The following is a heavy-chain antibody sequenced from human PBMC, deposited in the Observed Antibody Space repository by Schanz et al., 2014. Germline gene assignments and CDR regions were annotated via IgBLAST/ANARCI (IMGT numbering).Heavy chain of an antibody. CDR2: IKSDGSST. J-gene: IGHJ4*02. V-gene: IGHV3-74*02. D-gene: IGHD1-1*01. Sequence: EVQLVESGGGLVQPGGSLRLSCAASGFTFSTHAMSWVRQAPGKGLEWVSRIKSDGSSTSYADSVKGRFTISRDNAKNTLYLQMDSLRAEDTAVYFCAKKVPAYNPFDSWGQGTLVTVSS. CDR1: GFTFSTHA. CDR3: AKKVPAYNPFDS.